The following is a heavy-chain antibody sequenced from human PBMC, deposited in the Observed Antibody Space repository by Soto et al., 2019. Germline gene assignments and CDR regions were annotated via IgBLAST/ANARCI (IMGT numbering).Heavy chain of an antibody. Sequence: SLRLSCAASGFTFSSYGMHWVRQAPGKGLEWVAVIWYDGSNKYYADSVKGRFTISRDNSKNTLYLQMNSLRAEDTAVYYCARGAYCSGGSCYSPFYYCGQGTLVTVSS. V-gene: IGHV3-33*01. CDR2: IWYDGSNK. J-gene: IGHJ4*02. D-gene: IGHD2-15*01. CDR3: ARGAYCSGGSCYSPFYY. CDR1: GFTFSSYG.